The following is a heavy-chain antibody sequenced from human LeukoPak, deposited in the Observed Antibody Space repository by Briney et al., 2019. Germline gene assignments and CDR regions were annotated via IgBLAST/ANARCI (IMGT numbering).Heavy chain of an antibody. Sequence: GGSLRLSCAASGFTFSNYWMHWVRQAPGKGLVWVSRINSDGINTSYADSVKGRFTISRDNAKNSLYLQMNSLRAEDTAVYYCARDGAAPDFYYYFMDVWGKGTTVTVSS. CDR1: GFTFSNYW. V-gene: IGHV3-74*01. CDR2: INSDGINT. D-gene: IGHD6-6*01. CDR3: ARDGAAPDFYYYFMDV. J-gene: IGHJ6*03.